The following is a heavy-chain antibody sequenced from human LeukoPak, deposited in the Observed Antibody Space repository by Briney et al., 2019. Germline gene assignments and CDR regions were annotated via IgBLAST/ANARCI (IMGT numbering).Heavy chain of an antibody. CDR2: INNDGSYA. CDR3: ARDRPHNWFDP. Sequence: PGGSLRLSCAASGIAFSNHWMHWVRQAPGKGLEWVSWINNDGSYAVYADSVRARFTISRDNAKNTLYLQMNSLRPEDTAVYYCARDRPHNWFDPWGQGTLDTVSS. CDR1: GIAFSNHW. V-gene: IGHV3-74*01. J-gene: IGHJ5*02.